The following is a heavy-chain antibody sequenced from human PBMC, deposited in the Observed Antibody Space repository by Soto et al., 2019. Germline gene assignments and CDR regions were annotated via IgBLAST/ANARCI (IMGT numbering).Heavy chain of an antibody. CDR2: TYYRSKWYN. CDR1: GDSVSSNSAA. V-gene: IGHV6-1*01. Sequence: SQTLSLICAISGDSVSSNSAAWNWIRQSPSRGLEWLGRTYYRSKWYNDYAVSVKSRITINPDTSKNQFSLQLNSVTPEDTAVYYCARGSSLSYYYDSSGYYGYWGQGTLVTVSS. CDR3: ARGSSLSYYYDSSGYYGY. D-gene: IGHD3-22*01. J-gene: IGHJ4*02.